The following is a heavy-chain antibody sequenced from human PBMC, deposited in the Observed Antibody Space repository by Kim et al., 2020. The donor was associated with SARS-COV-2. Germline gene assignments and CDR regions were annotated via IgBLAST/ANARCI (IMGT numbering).Heavy chain of an antibody. CDR3: AKTPGVVVAADY. CDR1: GFTFSSYG. V-gene: IGHV3-30*18. J-gene: IGHJ4*02. CDR2: ISYDGSNK. Sequence: GGSLRLSCAASGFTFSSYGMHWVRQAPGKGLEWVAVISYDGSNKYYADSVKGRFTISRDNSKNTLYLQMNSLRAEDTAVYYCAKTPGVVVAADYWGQGTL. D-gene: IGHD2-15*01.